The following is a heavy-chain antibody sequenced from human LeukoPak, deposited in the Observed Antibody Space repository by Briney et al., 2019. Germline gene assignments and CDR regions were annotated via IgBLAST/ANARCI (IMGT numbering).Heavy chain of an antibody. V-gene: IGHV3-49*03. CDR2: ISSKAYGGTT. CDR1: GFTFCDYA. CDR3: ARGRITVMLRDAFDI. J-gene: IGHJ3*02. Sequence: GRSLRLSCTASGFTFCDYAMSWFRQAPGQGLEWVGFISSKAYGGTTEYAASVKGRFTISRDDSKSIAYLQMNSLKTEDTAVYYCARGRITVMLRDAFDIWGQGTMVTVSS. D-gene: IGHD3-16*01.